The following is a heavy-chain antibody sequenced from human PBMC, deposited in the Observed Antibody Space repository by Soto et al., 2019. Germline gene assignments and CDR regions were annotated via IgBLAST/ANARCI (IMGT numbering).Heavy chain of an antibody. CDR3: ARGLLGGASGGWFDP. J-gene: IGHJ5*02. CDR2: ISAYNGNT. V-gene: IGHV1-18*04. D-gene: IGHD3-16*01. Sequence: WASVKVSCKASGYTFTSYGISWVRQAPGQGLEWMGWISAYNGNTNYAQKLQGRVTMTTDTSTSTAYMELRSLRSDDTAVYYCARGLLGGASGGWFDPWGQGTLVTVSS. CDR1: GYTFTSYG.